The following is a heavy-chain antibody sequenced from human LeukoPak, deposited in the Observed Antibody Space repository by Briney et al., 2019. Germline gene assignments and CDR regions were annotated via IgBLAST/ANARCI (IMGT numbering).Heavy chain of an antibody. J-gene: IGHJ5*02. Sequence: GGSLRLSCAASGFTLSSYSMHWVRQAPGKGLVWVSRLSSDAITTTYADSVKGRFTISRDNAKNSLFLQMNSLRAEDTAVYYCSRVDENGYNFAWGQGTLVTVSS. CDR2: LSSDAITT. CDR1: GFTLSSYS. V-gene: IGHV3-74*01. CDR3: SRVDENGYNFA. D-gene: IGHD5-24*01.